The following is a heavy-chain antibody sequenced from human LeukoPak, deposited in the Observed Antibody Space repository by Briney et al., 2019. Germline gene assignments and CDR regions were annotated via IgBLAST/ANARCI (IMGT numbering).Heavy chain of an antibody. V-gene: IGHV4-34*01. CDR2: INHSGST. CDR1: GGSFSGYY. CDR3: ARGIVAPRFAY. Sequence: SETLSLTCAVYGGSFSGYYWSWIRQPPGKGLEWIGEINHSGSTNYNPSLKSRVTISVDTSKNQFSLKLSSVTAADTAVYYCARGIVAPRFAYWGQGTLVTVSS. J-gene: IGHJ4*02. D-gene: IGHD5-12*01.